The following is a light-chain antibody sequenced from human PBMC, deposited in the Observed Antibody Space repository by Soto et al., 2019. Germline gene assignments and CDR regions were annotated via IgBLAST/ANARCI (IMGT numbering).Light chain of an antibody. CDR2: DAS. J-gene: IGKJ1*01. CDR3: QQRVHWPLT. Sequence: EIVLTQSPATLSLSPGERATLSCRTSQSVNIYLAWYQQKPGQAPRLLIYDASNRATGIPARFSGSGSGTDFTLTITSLEPADFAVYYCQQRVHWPLTFGQGTKVEIK. CDR1: QSVNIY. V-gene: IGKV3-11*01.